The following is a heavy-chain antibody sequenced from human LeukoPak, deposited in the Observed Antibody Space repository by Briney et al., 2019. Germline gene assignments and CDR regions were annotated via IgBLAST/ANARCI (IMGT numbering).Heavy chain of an antibody. CDR1: GGTFSSYA. CDR3: AREAHTQYCSGGSCYGGVY. J-gene: IGHJ4*02. CDR2: VVPIFGTA. D-gene: IGHD2-15*01. V-gene: IGHV1-69*01. Sequence: SVKVSCKASGGTFSSYAISWVRQAPGQGLEWMGGVVPIFGTANYAQKFQGRVTITADESTSTAYMELSSLRSEDTAVYYCAREAHTQYCSGGSCYGGVYWGQGALVTVSS.